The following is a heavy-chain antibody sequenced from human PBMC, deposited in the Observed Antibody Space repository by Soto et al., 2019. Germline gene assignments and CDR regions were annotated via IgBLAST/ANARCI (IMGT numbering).Heavy chain of an antibody. D-gene: IGHD3-3*01. CDR3: ARDLAGGVYYDFWSGSYNGAFDI. CDR2: ISAYNGNT. Sequence: GASVKVSFKASGYPFTSYGISLVRQAPGQGLEWTGWISAYNGNTNYAQKLHGRVTMTTDTSTSTAYMELRSLRSDETAVYYCARDLAGGVYYDFWSGSYNGAFDIWGQGTMVTVSS. CDR1: GYPFTSYG. V-gene: IGHV1-18*04. J-gene: IGHJ3*02.